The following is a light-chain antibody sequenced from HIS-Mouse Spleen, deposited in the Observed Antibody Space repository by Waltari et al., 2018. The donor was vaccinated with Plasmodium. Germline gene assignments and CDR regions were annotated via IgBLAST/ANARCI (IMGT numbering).Light chain of an antibody. CDR1: QSVSSN. J-gene: IGKJ3*01. Sequence: EIVMTQSTATLSVSPGERATLSCRASQSVSSNLAWYQQKPGQAPRLLIYGATTRATGIPARFSGRGSGTEFTLTISSLQSEDFAVYYCQQYNNWSFTFGPGTKVDIK. V-gene: IGKV3-15*01. CDR3: QQYNNWSFT. CDR2: GAT.